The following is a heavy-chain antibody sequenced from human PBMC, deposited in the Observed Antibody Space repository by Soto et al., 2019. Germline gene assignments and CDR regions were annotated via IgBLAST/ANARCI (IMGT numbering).Heavy chain of an antibody. CDR3: ARGAYYYDRSGLSY. V-gene: IGHV3-48*01. Sequence: PGGSLRLSCAASGFTFSSYSMNWVRQAPGKGLEWVSYISSSSSTIYYADSVKGRFTISRDNAKNSLYLQMNSLRAEDTAVYYCARGAYYYDRSGLSYRAQGTLVTVSS. CDR1: GFTFSSYS. CDR2: ISSSSSTI. J-gene: IGHJ4*02. D-gene: IGHD3-22*01.